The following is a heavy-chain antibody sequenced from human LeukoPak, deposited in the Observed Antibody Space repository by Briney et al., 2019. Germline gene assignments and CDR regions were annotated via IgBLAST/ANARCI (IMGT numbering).Heavy chain of an antibody. Sequence: GASVKVSCKASGYTFTSYGISRVRQAPGQGLEWMGWISAYNGNTNYAQKLQGRVTMTTDTSTSTAYMELRSLRSDDTAVYYCARVTMVQGVIIGWFDPWGQGTLVTVSS. CDR3: ARVTMVQGVIIGWFDP. V-gene: IGHV1-18*01. CDR2: ISAYNGNT. D-gene: IGHD3-10*01. J-gene: IGHJ5*02. CDR1: GYTFTSYG.